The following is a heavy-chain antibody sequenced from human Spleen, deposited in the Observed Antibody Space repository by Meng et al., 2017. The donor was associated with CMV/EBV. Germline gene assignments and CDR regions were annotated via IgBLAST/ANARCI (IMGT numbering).Heavy chain of an antibody. CDR1: GGSFSGYY. CDR2: IYYSGSS. J-gene: IGHJ4*02. CDR3: ARDGFRSGDGAVN. Sequence: SETLSLTCAVYGGSFSGYYWTWIRQPPGKGLEWIGFIYYSGSSNYNPSLKSRVTISVDLSRNQFSLRLSSVTAADTAVYYCARDGFRSGDGAVNWGQGTLVTVSS. D-gene: IGHD2-21*01. V-gene: IGHV4-59*01.